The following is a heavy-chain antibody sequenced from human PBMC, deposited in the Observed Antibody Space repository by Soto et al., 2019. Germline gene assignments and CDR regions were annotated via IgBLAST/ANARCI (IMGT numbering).Heavy chain of an antibody. Sequence: QVQLVQSGADVQKPGSSLRVSCAASGGTLSSYTFNWVRQAPGQGLEWMGRIIPVRNITNYAQNFKGRVTITADKSTSTVYMELSSLRSDDSAIYYCARGVWVTDGGMNYYYYYMDVWGKGSTVTVSS. CDR2: IIPVRNIT. J-gene: IGHJ6*03. CDR3: ARGVWVTDGGMNYYYYYMDV. V-gene: IGHV1-69*02. CDR1: GGTLSSYT. D-gene: IGHD2-21*02.